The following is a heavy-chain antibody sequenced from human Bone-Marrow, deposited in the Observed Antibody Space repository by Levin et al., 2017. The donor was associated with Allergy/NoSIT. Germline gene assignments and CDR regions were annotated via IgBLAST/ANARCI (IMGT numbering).Heavy chain of an antibody. D-gene: IGHD6-19*01. CDR3: ARVASNHDFDY. CDR2: INPNSGGT. V-gene: IGHV1-2*06. CDR1: GYTFTVYY. Sequence: GASVKVSCKASGYTFTVYYMHWVRQAPGQGLEWMGRINPNSGGTNYAQKFQGRVTMTRDTSISTAYMELSSLRSDDTAVYYCARVASNHDFDYWAQGTLVTVSS. J-gene: IGHJ4*02.